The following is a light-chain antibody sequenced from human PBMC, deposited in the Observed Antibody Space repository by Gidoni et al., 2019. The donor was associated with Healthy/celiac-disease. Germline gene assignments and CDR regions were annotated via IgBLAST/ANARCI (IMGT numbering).Light chain of an antibody. CDR2: DVS. Sequence: QTALTQPASGSGSPGQSITISCTGTSSDVGGYNYVSWYQQHPGKAPKLMIYDVSNRPSGVSNRFSGSKSGNTASLTISGLHAEDEADYYCSSYTSSSTLGFGGGTKLTVL. CDR1: SSDVGGYNY. CDR3: SSYTSSSTLG. V-gene: IGLV2-14*03. J-gene: IGLJ3*02.